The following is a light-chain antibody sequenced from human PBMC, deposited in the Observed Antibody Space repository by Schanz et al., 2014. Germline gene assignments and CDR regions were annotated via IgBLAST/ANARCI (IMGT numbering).Light chain of an antibody. CDR2: SNN. J-gene: IGLJ1*01. V-gene: IGLV1-44*01. CDR3: AAWDDSLNYV. CDR1: RSNIGSNS. Sequence: QSVLAQPPSASETPGQRVSISCSGGRSNIGSNSVNWYQQLPGTAPKLVIYSNNQRPSGVPDRFSGSKSGTAASLAISGLRSEDEADYYCAAWDDSLNYVFGAGTKLTVL.